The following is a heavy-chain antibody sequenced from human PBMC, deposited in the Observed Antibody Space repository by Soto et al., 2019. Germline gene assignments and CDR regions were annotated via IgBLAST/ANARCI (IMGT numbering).Heavy chain of an antibody. D-gene: IGHD5-12*01. CDR2: IWYDGSNK. CDR3: ARDSQSRNLDY. Sequence: QVQLVESGGGVVQPGRSLRLSCAASGFTFSSYGMHWVRQAPGKGLEWVAVIWYDGSNKYYADSVKGRFTISRENSKNTLYLQMNSLRAEDTAVYYCARDSQSRNLDYWSQGTLVTVSS. CDR1: GFTFSSYG. V-gene: IGHV3-33*01. J-gene: IGHJ4*02.